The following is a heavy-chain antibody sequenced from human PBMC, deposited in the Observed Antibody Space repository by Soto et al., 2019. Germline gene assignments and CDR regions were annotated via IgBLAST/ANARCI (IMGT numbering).Heavy chain of an antibody. J-gene: IGHJ5*02. Sequence: QVQLVQSGAEVKKPGASVKVSCKASGYTFTSYAMHWVRQAPGQRLDWMGWINAGNGNTKYSQKFQGRVTITRDTSASTAYMELSSLRSEDTAVYYCASDKLGFGASMDTSGWAWFDPWGQGTLVTVSS. D-gene: IGHD3-10*01. CDR2: INAGNGNT. V-gene: IGHV1-3*01. CDR3: ASDKLGFGASMDTSGWAWFDP. CDR1: GYTFTSYA.